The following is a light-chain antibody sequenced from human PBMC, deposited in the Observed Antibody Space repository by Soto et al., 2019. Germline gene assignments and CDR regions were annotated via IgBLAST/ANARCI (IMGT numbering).Light chain of an antibody. CDR3: QQYNSQGT. J-gene: IGKJ1*01. CDR2: KAS. V-gene: IGKV1-5*03. CDR1: QSISSW. Sequence: DIQMTQSPSPLSASVGERVTITCRASQSISSWWAWYQKKPGKAPKLLIYKASSLESGVPSRFSDSGSGTEFTLNISSLQPDDFATYYCQQYNSQGTFGQGTNVEIK.